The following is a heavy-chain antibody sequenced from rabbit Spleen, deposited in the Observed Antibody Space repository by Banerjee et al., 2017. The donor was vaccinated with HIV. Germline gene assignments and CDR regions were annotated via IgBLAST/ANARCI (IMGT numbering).Heavy chain of an antibody. CDR3: ARDTSSSFSSYGMDL. CDR1: GVSFSISSY. Sequence: QSLEESGGDLVKPGASLTLTCKASGVSFSISSYMCWVRQAPGKGLEWIACIDAGSSGFTYFATWAKGRFAISKTSSTTVTLQMTRLTAADTATYFCARDTSSSFSSYGMDLGGQGTLVTV. J-gene: IGHJ6*01. D-gene: IGHD1-1*01. CDR2: IDAGSSGFT. V-gene: IGHV1S40*01.